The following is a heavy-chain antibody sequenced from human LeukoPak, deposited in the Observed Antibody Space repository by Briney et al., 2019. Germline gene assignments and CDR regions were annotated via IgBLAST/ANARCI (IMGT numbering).Heavy chain of an antibody. CDR3: ARDLQSGSYFFGPRDYYYYGMDV. J-gene: IGHJ6*02. CDR2: ISYDGSNI. V-gene: IGHV3-30*04. Sequence: PGGSLRLSCAASGFDFNNYVMHWVRQAPGKGLEWVAVISYDGSNIYYSDSVKGRFTISRDNAKNSLYLQMNSLRAEDTAVYYCARDLQSGSYFFGPRDYYYYGMDVWGQGTTVTVSS. CDR1: GFDFNNYV. D-gene: IGHD1-26*01.